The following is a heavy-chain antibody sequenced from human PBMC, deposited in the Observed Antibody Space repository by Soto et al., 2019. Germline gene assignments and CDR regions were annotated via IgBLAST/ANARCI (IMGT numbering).Heavy chain of an antibody. J-gene: IGHJ4*01. CDR1: GFTFSSYG. V-gene: IGHV3-33*01. D-gene: IGHD2-15*01. Sequence: GGSLRLSCAASGFTFSSYGMHWVHQAPGKGLEWVAVIWYDGSNKYYADSVKGRFTISRDNSKNTLYLQMNSLRAEDTAVYYCARDRVEYCSGGSCYSPFDYWGHGTLVTVSS. CDR2: IWYDGSNK. CDR3: ARDRVEYCSGGSCYSPFDY.